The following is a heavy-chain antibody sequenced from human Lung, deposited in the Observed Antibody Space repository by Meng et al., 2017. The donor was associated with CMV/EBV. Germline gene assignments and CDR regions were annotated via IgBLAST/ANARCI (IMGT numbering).Heavy chain of an antibody. J-gene: IGHJ4*02. V-gene: IGHV3-11*04. Sequence: SLKISXAASGFMFSDYYITWIRQAPGKGLEWVSYISGGGGTIYYADSVKGRFIISRDNARNSLYLQMNSLRAEDTAVYYCARAAFLRNYFDYWGQGTLVTVSS. CDR3: ARAAFLRNYFDY. CDR2: ISGGGGTI. D-gene: IGHD6-25*01. CDR1: GFMFSDYY.